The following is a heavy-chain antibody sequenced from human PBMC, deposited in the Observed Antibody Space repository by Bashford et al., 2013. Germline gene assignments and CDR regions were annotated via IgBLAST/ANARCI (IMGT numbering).Heavy chain of an antibody. J-gene: IGHJ4*02. CDR3: VKESKAGGPGHFDF. CDR2: TYFRSKWHN. Sequence: WIRQSPSRGLEWLGRTYFRSKWHNDYAESVKSRITISRDNSKNTFYMQMNSLRVEDTALYYCVKESKAGGPGHFDFWGQGTLVTVSS. D-gene: IGHD6-13*01. V-gene: IGHV6-1*01.